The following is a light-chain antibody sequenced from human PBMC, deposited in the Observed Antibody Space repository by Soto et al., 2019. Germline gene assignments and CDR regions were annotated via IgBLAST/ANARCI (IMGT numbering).Light chain of an antibody. CDR1: QTVNNNY. Sequence: EIVMTQSPDTLSLSPGERATLSCRASQTVNNNYVAWYQQKPGQAPRLLIYGASTRATGIPDRFSGSGSGTDFTLTISRLEPDDFAVYYCQQYGSSSTFGQGTRLEIK. J-gene: IGKJ5*01. V-gene: IGKV3-20*01. CDR2: GAS. CDR3: QQYGSSST.